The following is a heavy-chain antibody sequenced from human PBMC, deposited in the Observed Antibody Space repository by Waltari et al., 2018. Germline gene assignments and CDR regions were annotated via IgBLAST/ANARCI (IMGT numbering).Heavy chain of an antibody. Sequence: QVQLVQSGAEVKKPGASVKVSCKASGYTFTSYDINWVRQATGQGMEWMGWSSLARSTSDIYNKSQGRVTMTMNTSIRTAYMERSSLRSEDTAVYYCARGRITMVRGVIIAPYPFDIWGQGTMVTVSS. CDR3: ARGRITMVRGVIIAPYPFDI. CDR1: GYTFTSYD. D-gene: IGHD3-10*01. CDR2: SSLARSTS. J-gene: IGHJ3*02. V-gene: IGHV1-8*01.